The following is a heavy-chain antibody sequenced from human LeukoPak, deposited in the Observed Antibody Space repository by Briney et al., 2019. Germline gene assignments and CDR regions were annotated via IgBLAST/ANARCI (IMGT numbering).Heavy chain of an antibody. CDR1: GFTFSSYG. J-gene: IGHJ4*02. CDR2: ISYDGSNK. D-gene: IGHD3-9*01. CDR3: AKVFLSDWLIDS. Sequence: GGSLRLSCAASGFTFSSYGMHWVRQAPGKGLEWVAVISYDGSNKYYADSAKGRFTISRDNSKNTLYLQMNSLRAEDTALYYCAKVFLSDWLIDSWGQGTLVTVSS. V-gene: IGHV3-30*18.